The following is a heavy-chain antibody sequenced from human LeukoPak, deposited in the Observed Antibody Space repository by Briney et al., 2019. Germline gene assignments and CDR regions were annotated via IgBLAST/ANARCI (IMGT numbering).Heavy chain of an antibody. J-gene: IGHJ4*02. CDR2: IKQDGSEK. CDR1: GFTFSKYW. V-gene: IGHV3-7*01. CDR3: ARDYGSGIDC. D-gene: IGHD3-10*01. Sequence: PGGSLRLSCAASGFTFSKYWMSWVRQAPGKGLEWVANIKQDGSEKHYVDSVKGRFTISRDNSKNTLYLQMNSLRAEDTAVYYCARDYGSGIDCWGQGTLVTVSS.